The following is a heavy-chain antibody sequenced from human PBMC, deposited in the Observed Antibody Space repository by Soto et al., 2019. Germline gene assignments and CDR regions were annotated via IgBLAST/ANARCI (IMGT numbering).Heavy chain of an antibody. D-gene: IGHD1-26*01. V-gene: IGHV4-30-4*01. CDR3: DRVGRGSYLDY. J-gene: IGHJ4*02. CDR2: IYYSGST. Sequence: SETLSLTCTVSGGSISSGDYYWSWIRQPPGKGLEWIGYIYYSGSTYYNPSLKSRVTISVDTSKNQFSLKLSSVTAADTAVYYCDRVGRGSYLDYWGQGTLVTVSS. CDR1: GGSISSGDYY.